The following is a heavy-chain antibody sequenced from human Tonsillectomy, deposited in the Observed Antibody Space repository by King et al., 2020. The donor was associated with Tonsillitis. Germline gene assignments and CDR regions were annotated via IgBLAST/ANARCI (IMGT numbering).Heavy chain of an antibody. J-gene: IGHJ3*02. CDR3: ARDGVAATGTNDAFDI. D-gene: IGHD1-26*01. CDR1: GYTFTSYG. CDR2: ISAYNGDT. Sequence: LQLVQSGAEVKKPGASVKVSCKASGYTFTSYGISWVRQAPGQGLEWMGWISAYNGDTNYAQKLQGRVTMTTDTSTSTASMELRSLRSDDTAVYYCARDGVAATGTNDAFDIWGQGTMVTVSS. V-gene: IGHV1-18*04.